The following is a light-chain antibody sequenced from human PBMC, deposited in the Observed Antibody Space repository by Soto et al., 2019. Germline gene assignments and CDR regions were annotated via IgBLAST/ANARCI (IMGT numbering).Light chain of an antibody. CDR2: DIS. Sequence: EMGMTQSPATLSVSPGERATLSCRASQSVSSYLAWYQQKPGQAPRLLIYDISNRATGIPARFSGSGSGTDFTLTISSLEPGDFAVYYCQQRNDWQVTFGQGTRLEIK. CDR3: QQRNDWQVT. J-gene: IGKJ5*01. V-gene: IGKV3-11*01. CDR1: QSVSSY.